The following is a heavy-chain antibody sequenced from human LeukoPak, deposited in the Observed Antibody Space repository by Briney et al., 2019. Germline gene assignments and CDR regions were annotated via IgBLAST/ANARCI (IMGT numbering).Heavy chain of an antibody. Sequence: VKVSCQVSGYTLTELSMHWVRQAPGKGLEWMGGFDPEDGETIYAQKFQGRVTMTEDTSTDTAYMELSSLRSEDTAVYYCATGGGRRYSSSSGWFDPWGQGTLVTVSS. D-gene: IGHD6-6*01. V-gene: IGHV1-24*01. CDR1: GYTLTELS. CDR2: FDPEDGET. J-gene: IGHJ5*02. CDR3: ATGGGRRYSSSSGWFDP.